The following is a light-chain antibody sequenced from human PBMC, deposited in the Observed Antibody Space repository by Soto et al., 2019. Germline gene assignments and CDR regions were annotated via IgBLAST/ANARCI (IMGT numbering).Light chain of an antibody. Sequence: ELVLTQSPDTLSLSPGERVTLSCRASQSLDSKYFAWFQQKPGQAPRLLIYGASNRATGIPDRFSGSGSGTDFTLTIRRLEPEDFVVYYCQNYGASPPKCTFGQGTKLEIK. CDR2: GAS. CDR3: QNYGASPPKCT. V-gene: IGKV3-20*01. J-gene: IGKJ2*02. CDR1: QSLDSKY.